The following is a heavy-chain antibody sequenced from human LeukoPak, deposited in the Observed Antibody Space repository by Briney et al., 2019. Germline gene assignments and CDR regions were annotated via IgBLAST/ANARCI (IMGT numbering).Heavy chain of an antibody. V-gene: IGHV4-30-4*01. D-gene: IGHD4-17*01. CDR1: GGSISSGDYY. CDR2: IYYSGST. CDR3: ARALYSMTTVTTEYWFDY. J-gene: IGHJ4*02. Sequence: SETLSLTCTVSGGSISSGDYYWSWIRQPPGKGLEWIGYIYYSGSTYYNPSLQSRVIISVDTSENQFSLKLTFVTAADTAVYYCARALYSMTTVTTEYWFDYWGQGTLVTVSS.